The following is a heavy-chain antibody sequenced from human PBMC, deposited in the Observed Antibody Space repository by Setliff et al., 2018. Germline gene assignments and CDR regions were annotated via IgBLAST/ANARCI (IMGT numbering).Heavy chain of an antibody. Sequence: SGPTLVNPTETLTLTCTVSGFSLSNARMGVRWIRQPPGKALEWLAHIFSNDEKSYSTSLKSRLTLSKDTSKSQVVLTMTNMDPVDTATYYCARIPGYCFTTTCWNFDYWGQGALVTVSS. CDR3: ARIPGYCFTTTCWNFDY. D-gene: IGHD2-2*01. CDR2: IFSNDEK. CDR1: GFSLSNARMG. J-gene: IGHJ4*02. V-gene: IGHV2-26*02.